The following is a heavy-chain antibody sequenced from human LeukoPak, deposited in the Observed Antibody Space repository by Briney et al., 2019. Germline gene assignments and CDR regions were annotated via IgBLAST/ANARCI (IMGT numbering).Heavy chain of an antibody. CDR2: ISYDGSNT. D-gene: IGHD5-18*01. CDR1: GFTFSSYG. J-gene: IGHJ4*02. V-gene: IGHV3-30*18. CDR3: ANHPRIQLWLLDY. Sequence: GGSLRLSCAASGFTFSSYGMHWVRQAPGKGLEWVAVISYDGSNTYYADSVKGRFTISRDNSKNTLYLQMNSLRAEDTAVYYCANHPRIQLWLLDYWGQGTLVTVSS.